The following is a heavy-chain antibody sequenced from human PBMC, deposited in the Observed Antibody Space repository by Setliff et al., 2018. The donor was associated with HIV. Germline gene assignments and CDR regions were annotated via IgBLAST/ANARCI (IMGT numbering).Heavy chain of an antibody. D-gene: IGHD1-1*01. CDR2: ISGSGGST. CDR1: GFTFSSYA. V-gene: IGHV3-23*01. J-gene: IGHJ4*02. CDR3: AKGYTYFDY. Sequence: GGSLRLSCAAPGFTFSSYAMSWVRQAPGKGLEWVSAISGSGGSTYYADSVKGRFTISRDKSKNTLYLQVNSLRAADTAVYYCAKGYTYFDYWGQGTPVTVSS.